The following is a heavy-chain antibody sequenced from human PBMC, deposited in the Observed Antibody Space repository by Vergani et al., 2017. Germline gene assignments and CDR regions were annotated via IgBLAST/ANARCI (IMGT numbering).Heavy chain of an antibody. J-gene: IGHJ4*02. D-gene: IGHD4-17*01. CDR3: AKANRDFGDSRVDY. V-gene: IGHV3-21*04. CDR2: ISSSSSSI. Sequence: EVQLVESGGGLVKPGGSLRLSCAASGFTFSSYSMNWVRQAPGKGLEWVSSISSSSSSIYYADSVKGRFTSSRDNAKNSLYLQMNSLRAGDTAVYYCAKANRDFGDSRVDYWGQGTLVTVSS. CDR1: GFTFSSYS.